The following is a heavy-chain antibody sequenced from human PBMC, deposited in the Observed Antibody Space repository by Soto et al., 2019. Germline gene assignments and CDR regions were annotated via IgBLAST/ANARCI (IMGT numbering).Heavy chain of an antibody. CDR3: ARLGDYYQAFDY. D-gene: IGHD3-22*01. J-gene: IGHJ4*02. CDR2: IYYTGTT. CDR1: GGSISSGGYY. V-gene: IGHV4-61*08. Sequence: PSETLSLTCTVSGGSISSGGYYWSWIRQHPGKGLEWIGYIYYTGTTNYYPSLKSRATISVDTSRNQFSLNLTSVTAADTAVYYCARLGDYYQAFDYWGQGTLVTVSS.